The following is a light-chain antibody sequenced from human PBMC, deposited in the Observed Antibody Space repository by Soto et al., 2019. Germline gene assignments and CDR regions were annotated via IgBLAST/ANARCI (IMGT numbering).Light chain of an antibody. Sequence: QSVLTQPPSVSGAPGQRVTISCTGSSSNIGAGYDVHWYQQLPGTAPKLLIFGNSNRPSGVPDRFSGSKSATSASLAITGLQPEDEADYYCQSYDSSLSGYVVFGGGTKLTVL. CDR3: QSYDSSLSGYVV. J-gene: IGLJ2*01. V-gene: IGLV1-40*01. CDR1: SSNIGAGYD. CDR2: GNS.